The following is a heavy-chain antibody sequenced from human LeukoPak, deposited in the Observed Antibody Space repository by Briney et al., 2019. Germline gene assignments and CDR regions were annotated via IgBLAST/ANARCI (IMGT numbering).Heavy chain of an antibody. D-gene: IGHD2-2*02. Sequence: SETLSLTCAVYGGSFSGYYWSWIRQPPGKGLEWIGEINHSGSTNYNPSLKSRVTISVDTSKNQFSLKLSSVTAADTAVYYCARLGYCSSTSCYRWGQGTLVTVS. V-gene: IGHV4-34*01. CDR2: INHSGST. CDR1: GGSFSGYY. J-gene: IGHJ4*02. CDR3: ARLGYCSSTSCYR.